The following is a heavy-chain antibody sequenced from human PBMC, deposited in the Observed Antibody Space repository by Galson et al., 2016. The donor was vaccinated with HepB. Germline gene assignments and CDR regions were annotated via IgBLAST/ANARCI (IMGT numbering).Heavy chain of an antibody. D-gene: IGHD3-9*01. CDR2: IKQDGSEK. V-gene: IGHV3-7*01. CDR3: AKPNGARFFDSSFWFDY. CDR1: GFSLSSYW. Sequence: SLRLSCAASGFSLSSYWMTWVRQAPGKGPEWVANIKQDGSEKYYADSVKGRFTISRDNAKNSLYLQMNSLRAEDTAVYYCAKPNGARFFDSSFWFDYWGQGTLVTVSS. J-gene: IGHJ4*02.